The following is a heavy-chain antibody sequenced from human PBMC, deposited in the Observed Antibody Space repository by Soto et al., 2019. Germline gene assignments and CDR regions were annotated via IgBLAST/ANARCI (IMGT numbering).Heavy chain of an antibody. CDR1: GFTFSSYA. D-gene: IGHD6-19*01. Sequence: EVQLLESGGGLVQPGGSLRLSCAASGFTFSSYAMSWVRQAPGKGREWVSAISGSGGSTYYADSVKGRFTISRDNSKNTLYLQMNSLRAEDTAVYYCAKPTQGSGWPFDSWGQGTLVTVSS. V-gene: IGHV3-23*01. J-gene: IGHJ4*02. CDR2: ISGSGGST. CDR3: AKPTQGSGWPFDS.